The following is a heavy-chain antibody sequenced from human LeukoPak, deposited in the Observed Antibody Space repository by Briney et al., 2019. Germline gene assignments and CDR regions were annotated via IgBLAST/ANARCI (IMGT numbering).Heavy chain of an antibody. CDR3: ARRYWKYYFAY. CDR2: INHSGST. V-gene: IGHV4-34*01. J-gene: IGHJ4*02. CDR1: GGSFSGYY. D-gene: IGHD1-1*01. Sequence: SETLSLTCAVYGGSFSGYYWSWIRQPPGKGLEWIGEINHSGSTNYNPSLKSRVTISVDTSKNQFSLKLSSVTAADTAVYYCARRYWKYYFAYWGQGTLVTVSS.